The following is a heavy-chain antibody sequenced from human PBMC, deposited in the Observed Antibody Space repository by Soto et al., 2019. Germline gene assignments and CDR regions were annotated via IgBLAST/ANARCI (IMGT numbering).Heavy chain of an antibody. Sequence: QVDLVESGGGVVQPGKSLRLSCATSGFTFSEDAMHWVRQAPGKGLEWVAVIWYDGSKRHYADSVKGRFTISRDNSKNTLFLQMNSLTAEDTAVYRCAREGRYTPMFSGFDYWGQGTLVTVSS. J-gene: IGHJ4*02. D-gene: IGHD5-18*01. CDR2: IWYDGSKR. CDR1: GFTFSEDA. CDR3: AREGRYTPMFSGFDY. V-gene: IGHV3-33*01.